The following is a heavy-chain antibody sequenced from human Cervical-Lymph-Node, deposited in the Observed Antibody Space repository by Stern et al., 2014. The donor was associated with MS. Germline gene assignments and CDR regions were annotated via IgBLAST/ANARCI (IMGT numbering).Heavy chain of an antibody. CDR3: ATFHSSGWYSYYFDY. CDR1: GFTFSNYA. J-gene: IGHJ4*02. D-gene: IGHD6-19*01. Sequence: VQLVESGGGLVQPGGSLRLSCAASGFTFSNYAMSWVRQAPGKGLEWVSAISGSGGSTYYADSVKGRFTISRDNSKNTPYLQMNSLRAEDTAVYYCATFHSSGWYSYYFDYWGQGTLVTVSS. CDR2: ISGSGGST. V-gene: IGHV3-23*04.